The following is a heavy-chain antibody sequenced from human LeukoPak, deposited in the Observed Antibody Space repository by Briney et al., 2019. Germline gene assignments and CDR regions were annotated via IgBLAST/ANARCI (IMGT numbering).Heavy chain of an antibody. CDR1: GFAFSSYW. D-gene: IGHD5-12*01. CDR2: INSDGSSI. V-gene: IGHV3-74*03. Sequence: GGSLRLSCAASGFAFSSYWMHWVRQAPGKGLVWVSRINSDGSSITYADSVKGRFTISRDNAKNTLYLQMNSLRVEDTAVYYCAREGRVSGYDFDCWGQGTLVTVSS. J-gene: IGHJ4*02. CDR3: AREGRVSGYDFDC.